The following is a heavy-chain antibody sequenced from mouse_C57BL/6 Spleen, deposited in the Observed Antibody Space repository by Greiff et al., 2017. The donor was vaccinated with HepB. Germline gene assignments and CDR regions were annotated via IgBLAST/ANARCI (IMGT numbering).Heavy chain of an antibody. CDR3: AKGYYGSRDY. CDR2: INPNNGGT. V-gene: IGHV1-22*01. J-gene: IGHJ2*01. Sequence: EVQLQQSGPELVKPGASVKMSCKASGYTFTDYNMHWVKQSHGKSLEWIGYINPNNGGTSYNQKFKGKATLTVNKSSSTAYMELRSLTSEESAVYYCAKGYYGSRDYWGQGTTLTVSS. CDR1: GYTFTDYN. D-gene: IGHD1-1*01.